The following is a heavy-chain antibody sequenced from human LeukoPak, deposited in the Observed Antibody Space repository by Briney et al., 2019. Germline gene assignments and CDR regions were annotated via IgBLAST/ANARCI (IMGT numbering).Heavy chain of an antibody. CDR3: AKNNPIDY. J-gene: IGHJ4*02. CDR1: GFTISSYS. V-gene: IGHV3-21*01. Sequence: GGSLRLSCVASGFTISSYSMNWVRQAPGEGLEWVSGISSGSRYIYYADSVKGRFTISRDNAKDSLYLQMNSLRAEDTAVYYCAKNNPIDYWGQGTLVTVSS. D-gene: IGHD1/OR15-1a*01. CDR2: ISSGSRYI.